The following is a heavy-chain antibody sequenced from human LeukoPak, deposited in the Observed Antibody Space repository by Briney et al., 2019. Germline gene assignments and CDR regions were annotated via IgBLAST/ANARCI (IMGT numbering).Heavy chain of an antibody. J-gene: IGHJ4*02. CDR1: GFTFSSYA. Sequence: PGGSLRLSCAASGFTFSSYAMSWVRQAPGKGLEWVSAISGSGTSTYYADSVKGRFTISRDNAKNSLYLQMNSLRAEDTAVYYCARDEVDTAMVYFDYWGQGTLVTVSS. CDR2: ISGSGTST. V-gene: IGHV3-23*01. CDR3: ARDEVDTAMVYFDY. D-gene: IGHD5-18*01.